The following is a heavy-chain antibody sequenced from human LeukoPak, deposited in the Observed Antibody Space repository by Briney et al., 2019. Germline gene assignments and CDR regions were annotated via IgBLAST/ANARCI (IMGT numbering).Heavy chain of an antibody. CDR2: IWYDGSNK. CDR1: GVTFRSYV. CDR3: AFSCGYGSGSDPLYYYYHYGMDV. Sequence: GGSLTLSCAASGVTFRSYVMHWVRQAPGKGLEWVAFIWYDGSNKYYAASEKRRFTISRDNSKNLPYLQMTGLRADDTALYYCAFSCGYGSGSDPLYYYYHYGMDVWGQGTTVTVSS. V-gene: IGHV3-30*02. J-gene: IGHJ6*02. D-gene: IGHD3-10*01.